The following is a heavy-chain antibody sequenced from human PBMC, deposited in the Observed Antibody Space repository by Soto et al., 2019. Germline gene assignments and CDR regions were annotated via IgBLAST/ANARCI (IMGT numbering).Heavy chain of an antibody. Sequence: EVQLLESGGGLVQPGGSLRLSCAASGFTFSSYAMSWVRQAPGKGLEWVSAISGSGGSTYYADSVKGRFTISRDNSKNTLYLQMNSLSAEDTAVYYCARRIFGVVIPPFDYWGQGTLVTVSS. CDR1: GFTFSSYA. D-gene: IGHD3-3*01. CDR2: ISGSGGST. CDR3: ARRIFGVVIPPFDY. V-gene: IGHV3-23*01. J-gene: IGHJ4*02.